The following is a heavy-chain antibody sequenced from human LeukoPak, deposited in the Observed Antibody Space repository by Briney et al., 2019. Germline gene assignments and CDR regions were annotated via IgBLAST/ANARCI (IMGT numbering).Heavy chain of an antibody. CDR2: IYYTGNT. CDR1: GVSISSSYSY. Sequence: SETLSLTCTVSGVSISSSYSYWGWIRQPPGMGLEWIGSIYYTGNTYYNASLKSQVSISIDTSKNQFSLKLTSVTAADTAVYYCARVVQSTDSSGFYLPEYFQHWGQGTLVTVFS. J-gene: IGHJ1*01. V-gene: IGHV4-39*01. D-gene: IGHD3-22*01. CDR3: ARVVQSTDSSGFYLPEYFQH.